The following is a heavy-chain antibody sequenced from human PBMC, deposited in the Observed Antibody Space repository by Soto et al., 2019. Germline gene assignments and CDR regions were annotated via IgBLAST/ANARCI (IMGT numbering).Heavy chain of an antibody. CDR3: AKGAAVAGDFDS. J-gene: IGHJ4*02. D-gene: IGHD6-19*01. CDR2: YSGSGGST. V-gene: IGHV3-23*01. Sequence: LRRSCSASGFTSSSSAVSWVRQGQGKGGEWGSAYSGSGGSTSYADSVKGRFTISRDNSKTKLYLQMNSLRAEDTAVYYCAKGAAVAGDFDSWGQGTLVTVSS. CDR1: GFTSSSSA.